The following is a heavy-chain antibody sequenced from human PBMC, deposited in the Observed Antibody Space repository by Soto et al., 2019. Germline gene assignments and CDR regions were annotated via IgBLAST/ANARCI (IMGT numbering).Heavy chain of an antibody. Sequence: QVQLVESGGGVVQPGRSLRLSCAASGFTFSTYGMHWVRQAPGKGLEWVAVMSYDASNKYYADSVKGRFTISRDNSKNTLYLQMNSLRAEDTAVYYCAKDSAVGATEYFQHWGQGTLVTVSS. CDR2: MSYDASNK. CDR3: AKDSAVGATEYFQH. J-gene: IGHJ1*01. V-gene: IGHV3-30*18. CDR1: GFTFSTYG. D-gene: IGHD1-26*01.